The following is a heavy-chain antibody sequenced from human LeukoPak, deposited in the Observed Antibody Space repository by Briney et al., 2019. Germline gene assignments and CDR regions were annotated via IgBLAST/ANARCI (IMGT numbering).Heavy chain of an antibody. D-gene: IGHD1-26*01. Sequence: SETLSLTCTVSGGSVSSGSYYWSWIRQPLGKGLEWIGYIYYSGSTNYNPSLKSRVTISVDTSKNQFSLKLSSVTAADTAVYYCASWDPVGYFDYWGQGTLVTVSS. CDR1: GGSVSSGSYY. V-gene: IGHV4-61*01. CDR2: IYYSGST. J-gene: IGHJ4*02. CDR3: ASWDPVGYFDY.